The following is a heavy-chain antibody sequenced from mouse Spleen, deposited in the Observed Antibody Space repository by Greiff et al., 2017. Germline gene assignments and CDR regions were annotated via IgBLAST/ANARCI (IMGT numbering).Heavy chain of an antibody. CDR3: TRRGPEGNFDY. CDR1: GYTFTDYE. D-gene: IGHD3-3*01. V-gene: IGHV1-15*01. Sequence: QVQLQQSGAELVRPGASVTLSCKASGYTFTDYEMHWVKQTPVHGLEWIGAIDPETGGTAYNQKFKGKAILTADKSSSTAYMELRSLTSEDSAVYYCTRRGPEGNFDYWGQGTTLTVSS. J-gene: IGHJ2*01. CDR2: IDPETGGT.